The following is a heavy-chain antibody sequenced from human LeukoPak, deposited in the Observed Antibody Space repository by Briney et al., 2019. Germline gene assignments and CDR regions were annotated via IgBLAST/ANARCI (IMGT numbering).Heavy chain of an antibody. CDR3: ARDRDYYGSGSSFDP. V-gene: IGHV3-74*01. J-gene: IGHJ5*02. CDR1: GFAFSSYW. D-gene: IGHD3-10*01. CDR2: INSDGSST. Sequence: GGSLRLSCAASGFAFSSYWMHWVRQAPGKGLVWVSRINSDGSSTSYADSVKGRFTISRDNAKNTLYLQMNSLRAEDTAVYYCARDRDYYGSGSSFDPWGQGTLVTVSP.